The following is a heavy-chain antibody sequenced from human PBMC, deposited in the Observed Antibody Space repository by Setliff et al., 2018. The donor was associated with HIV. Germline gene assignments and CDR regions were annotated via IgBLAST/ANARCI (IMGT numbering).Heavy chain of an antibody. D-gene: IGHD6-13*01. V-gene: IGHV4-31*03. Sequence: SETLSLTCTVSGGSITSGTYYWNWIRQHPGKGLEWIGYIYYSGSTYYNPSLKSRIAISVDTSKNQFSLKLNSMTAADTAVYYCATRPAGSYWYGVFDFWGRGMLVTVSS. CDR3: ATRPAGSYWYGVFDF. CDR1: GGSITSGTYY. CDR2: IYYSGST. J-gene: IGHJ4*02.